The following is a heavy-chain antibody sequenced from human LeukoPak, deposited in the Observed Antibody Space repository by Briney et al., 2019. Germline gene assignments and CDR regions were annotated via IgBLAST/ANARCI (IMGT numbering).Heavy chain of an antibody. CDR2: IRVKTGDT. D-gene: IGHD4-23*01. J-gene: IGHJ4*02. CDR3: ARGLSGGGNPHCDS. CDR1: GYSFTGYF. V-gene: IGHV1-2*02. Sequence: VKVSCKASGYSFTGYFIHWLRQAPGQGLEWVGWIRVKTGDTTYAQKFQGRVTVTRDTTISTAYMELSRLTSDDTAVYFCARGLSGGGNPHCDSWGQGALVTVSS.